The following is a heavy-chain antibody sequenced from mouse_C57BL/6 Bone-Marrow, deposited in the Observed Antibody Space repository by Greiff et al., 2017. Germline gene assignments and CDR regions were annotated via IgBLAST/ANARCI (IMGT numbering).Heavy chain of an antibody. CDR1: GYTFTSYW. CDR3: ARWGYYGHYARDY. V-gene: IGHV1-64*01. CDR2: IHPNSGST. D-gene: IGHD1-1*01. J-gene: IGHJ4*01. Sequence: QVQLQQPGAELVKPGASVKLSCKASGYTFTSYWMHWVKQRPGQGLEWIGMIHPNSGSTNYNEKFKSKATLTVDKPSSTAYMQLSSLTSEDSAVYYCARWGYYGHYARDYWGQGTSVTVSS.